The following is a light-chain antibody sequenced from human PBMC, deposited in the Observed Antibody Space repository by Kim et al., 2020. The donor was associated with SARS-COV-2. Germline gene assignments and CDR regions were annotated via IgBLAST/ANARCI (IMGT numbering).Light chain of an antibody. V-gene: IGKV1-5*01. Sequence: GDRVTITCRARQSVNNLAWYQQKPGKAPKLLIYAASTLKSGVSSRFSGTGSGTQFTLTISTLQPDDFATYYCQQYNSYSGAFGQGTKL. CDR2: AAS. CDR1: QSVNN. J-gene: IGKJ1*01. CDR3: QQYNSYSGA.